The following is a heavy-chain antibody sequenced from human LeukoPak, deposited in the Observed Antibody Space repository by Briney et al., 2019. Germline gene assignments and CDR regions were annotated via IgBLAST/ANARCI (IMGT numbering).Heavy chain of an antibody. J-gene: IGHJ4*02. CDR2: ISGSSGST. Sequence: AISGSSGSTYYADSVKGRFTISRDNSKNTLYLQMNSLRAEDTAVYYCAKDYDILTGSEYWGQGTLVTVSS. D-gene: IGHD3-9*01. V-gene: IGHV3-23*01. CDR3: AKDYDILTGSEY.